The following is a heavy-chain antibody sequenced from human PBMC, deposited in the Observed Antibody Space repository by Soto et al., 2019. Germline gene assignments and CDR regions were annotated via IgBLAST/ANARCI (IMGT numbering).Heavy chain of an antibody. Sequence: QGLEWMGWISAYNGNTNYAQKLQGRVTMTTDTSTSTAYMELRSLRSDDTAVYYFARDEVAPAGDNVFDIWGQRTMDTVTS. J-gene: IGHJ3*02. CDR3: ARDEVAPAGDNVFDI. V-gene: IGHV1-18*01. CDR2: ISAYNGNT. D-gene: IGHD2-2*01.